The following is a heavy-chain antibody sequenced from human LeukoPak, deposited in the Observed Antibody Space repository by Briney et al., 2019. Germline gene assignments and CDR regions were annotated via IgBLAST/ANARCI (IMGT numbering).Heavy chain of an antibody. CDR2: FYYSGST. CDR3: ARVSTIFGVVN. D-gene: IGHD3-3*01. J-gene: IGHJ4*02. V-gene: IGHV4-39*07. Sequence: PSETLSLTCTISGDSNGSSSYYWGWIRQPPGKGLEWIGSFYYSGSTYYNASLKSRVTISVDTSKNQFSLKLSSVTAADTAVYYCARVSTIFGVVNWGQGTLVTVSS. CDR1: GDSNGSSSYY.